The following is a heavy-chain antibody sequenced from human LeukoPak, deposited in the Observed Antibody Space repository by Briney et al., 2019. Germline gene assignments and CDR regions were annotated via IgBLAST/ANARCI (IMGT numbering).Heavy chain of an antibody. D-gene: IGHD6-19*01. V-gene: IGHV4-30-4*08. CDR3: ARADHSSGGNYYYYGMDV. CDR2: IYFSGTT. Sequence: PSETLSLTCTVSGGSVSSGDYYWTWIRQPPGKGLEWIGYIYFSGTTYYNPSLKSRVSISVDTSKNQFSLKVNSVTAADTAVYYCARADHSSGGNYYYYGMDVWGQGTTVTVSS. CDR1: GGSVSSGDYY. J-gene: IGHJ6*02.